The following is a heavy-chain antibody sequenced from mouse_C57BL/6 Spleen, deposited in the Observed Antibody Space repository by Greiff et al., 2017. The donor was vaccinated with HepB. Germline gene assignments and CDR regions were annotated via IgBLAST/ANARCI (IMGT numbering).Heavy chain of an antibody. D-gene: IGHD2-3*01. CDR1: GYTFTTYP. CDR2: FHPYNDDT. V-gene: IGHV1-47*01. J-gene: IGHJ3*01. CDR3: ARRGDGYYAWFAY. Sequence: VKLMESGAELVKPGASVKMSCKASGYTFTTYPIEWMKQNHGKSLEWIGNFHPYNDDTKYNEKFKGKATLTVEKSSSTVYLELSRLTSDDSAVYYCARRGDGYYAWFAYWGQGTLVTVSA.